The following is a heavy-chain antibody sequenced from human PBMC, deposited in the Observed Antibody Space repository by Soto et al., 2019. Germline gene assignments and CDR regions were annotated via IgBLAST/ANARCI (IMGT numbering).Heavy chain of an antibody. Sequence: SETLSLTCSVSGYSVSSSDYYWAWIRQPPGKGLEWIGSMLYSGFTYYNPSLKSRVTLSVDTSKNQFSVRLNSVTASDTAVYYCAPLSVSLSGPYGIHVWGQGTAVTVSS. CDR2: MLYSGFT. V-gene: IGHV4-39*01. D-gene: IGHD2-15*01. CDR3: APLSVSLSGPYGIHV. CDR1: GYSVSSSDYY. J-gene: IGHJ6*02.